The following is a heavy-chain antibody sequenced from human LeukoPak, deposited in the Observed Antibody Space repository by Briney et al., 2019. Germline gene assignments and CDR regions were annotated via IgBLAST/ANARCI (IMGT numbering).Heavy chain of an antibody. J-gene: IGHJ1*01. CDR1: GFTFSSYG. D-gene: IGHD6-13*01. CDR2: IRYDGSNK. V-gene: IGHV3-30*02. CDR3: AKDAGGYSSGWYKVSLQYFQH. Sequence: PGGSLRLSCAASGFTFSSYGMHWVRQAPGKGLEWVAFIRYDGSNKYYADSVKGRFTISRDNSKNTLYLQMNSLRAEDTAVYYCAKDAGGYSSGWYKVSLQYFQHWGQGTLVTVSS.